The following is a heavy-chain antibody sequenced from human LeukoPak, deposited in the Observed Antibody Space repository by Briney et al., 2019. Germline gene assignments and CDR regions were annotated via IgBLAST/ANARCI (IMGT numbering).Heavy chain of an antibody. Sequence: ASVKVSCKASGYTFTGYYMHWVRQAPGQGLEWMGWINPNSGGTNYAQKFQGRVTMTRDTSISTAYMELSRLRSHDTAVYYCAIGSGSYQGGWFDPWGQGTLVTVSS. J-gene: IGHJ5*02. D-gene: IGHD1-26*01. CDR3: AIGSGSYQGGWFDP. CDR1: GYTFTGYY. V-gene: IGHV1-2*02. CDR2: INPNSGGT.